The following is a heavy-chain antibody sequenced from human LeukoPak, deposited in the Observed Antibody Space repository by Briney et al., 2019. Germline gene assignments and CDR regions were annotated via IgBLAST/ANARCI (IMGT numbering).Heavy chain of an antibody. V-gene: IGHV1-2*02. CDR2: INSNRGGT. CDR3: ARERISGWYCDY. Sequence: ASVKVSCKASGYTFTNYYIHWVRQAPGQGLEWMGWINSNRGGTNYAQKFQGRVTMTRDTSISTAYMELSRLRSDDTAVYYCARERISGWYCDYWGQGTLVTVSS. D-gene: IGHD6-19*01. J-gene: IGHJ4*02. CDR1: GYTFTNYY.